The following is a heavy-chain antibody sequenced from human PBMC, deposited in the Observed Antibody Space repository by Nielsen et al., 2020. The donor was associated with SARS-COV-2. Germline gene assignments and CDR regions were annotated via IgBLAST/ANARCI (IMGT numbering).Heavy chain of an antibody. CDR3: AKDRLSAGGSNWFDP. J-gene: IGHJ5*02. D-gene: IGHD6-13*01. CDR2: ISGAGGNT. Sequence: GESLKISCAASGFTFSSFAMNWVRQAPGKGLEWVSTISGAGGNTYYVDPVKGRFTISRDNSRNTLYLQMNSLRGEDTAIYYCAKDRLSAGGSNWFDPWGQGTLVTVSS. V-gene: IGHV3-23*01. CDR1: GFTFSSFA.